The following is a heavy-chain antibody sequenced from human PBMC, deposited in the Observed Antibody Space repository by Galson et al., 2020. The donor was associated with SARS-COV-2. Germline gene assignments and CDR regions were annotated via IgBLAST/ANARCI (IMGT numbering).Heavy chain of an antibody. V-gene: IGHV4-34*01. CDR1: GGSVSGYY. Sequence: SETLSLTCGVYGGSVSGYYWTWIRQPPGKGLEWIGEINQSGRTIYSPSLKSRVTLSVDTSKNHFSLNLNSATAADTAVYYCARSAGYAVTTFFDSWGQGTLVTVSS. CDR2: INQSGRT. J-gene: IGHJ4*02. D-gene: IGHD5-18*01. CDR3: ARSAGYAVTTFFDS.